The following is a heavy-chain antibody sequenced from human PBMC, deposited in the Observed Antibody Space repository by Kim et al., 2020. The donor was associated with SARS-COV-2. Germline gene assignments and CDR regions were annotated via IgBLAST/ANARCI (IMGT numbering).Heavy chain of an antibody. CDR3: VRVISRDEAGGD. CDR2: MKGDGSRI. D-gene: IGHD2-21*01. J-gene: IGHJ4*02. Sequence: GGSLRLSCAASGFTFSDYWMTWVRQAPGKGLEWVANMKGDGSRIAYVDSVKGRFTISRDNAKNLLYLQMNNLRVEDTAVYYCVRVISRDEAGGDWGQGVLVTVSS. V-gene: IGHV3-7*01. CDR1: GFTFSDYW.